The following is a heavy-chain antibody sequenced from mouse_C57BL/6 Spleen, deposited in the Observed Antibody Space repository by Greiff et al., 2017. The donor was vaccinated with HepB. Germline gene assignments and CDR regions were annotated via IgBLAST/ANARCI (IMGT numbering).Heavy chain of an antibody. V-gene: IGHV5-4*01. Sequence: EVQLQESGGGLVKPGGSLKLSCAASGFTFSSYAMSWVRQTPEKRLEWVATISDGGSYTYYPDNVKGRFTISRDNAKNNLYLQMSHLKSEDTAMYYCARVTGSYYFDYWGQGTTLTVSS. CDR1: GFTFSSYA. CDR2: ISDGGSYT. D-gene: IGHD4-1*01. CDR3: ARVTGSYYFDY. J-gene: IGHJ2*01.